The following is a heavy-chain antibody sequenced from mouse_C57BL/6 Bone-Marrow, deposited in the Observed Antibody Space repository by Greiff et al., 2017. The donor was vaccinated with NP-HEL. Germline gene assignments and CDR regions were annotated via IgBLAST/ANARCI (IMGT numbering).Heavy chain of an antibody. CDR1: GFTFSSYG. Sequence: DVQLQESGGDLVKPGGSLKLSCAASGFTFSSYGMSWVRQTPDKRLEWVATISSGGSYTYYPDSVKGRFTISRDNAKNTLYLQMSSLKSEDTAMYYCARQGVWGTGTTVTVSS. CDR3: ARQGV. V-gene: IGHV5-6*01. J-gene: IGHJ1*03. CDR2: ISSGGSYT.